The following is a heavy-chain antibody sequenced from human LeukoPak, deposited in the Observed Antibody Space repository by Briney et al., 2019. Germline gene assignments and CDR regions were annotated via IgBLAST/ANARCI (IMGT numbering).Heavy chain of an antibody. D-gene: IGHD2-15*01. CDR3: AKAPVTTCSGAYCYPFDY. J-gene: IGHJ4*02. CDR1: GFTLSSYA. V-gene: IGHV3-23*01. Sequence: PGGSLRLSCAASGFTLSSYAMSWVRQGPGKGLEGVSAISVSGNTYHADSVKGRFTISRDSYKNTLYLQMNSLRAEDAAVYYCAKAPVTTCSGAYCYPFDYWGQGTLVTVSP. CDR2: ISVSGNT.